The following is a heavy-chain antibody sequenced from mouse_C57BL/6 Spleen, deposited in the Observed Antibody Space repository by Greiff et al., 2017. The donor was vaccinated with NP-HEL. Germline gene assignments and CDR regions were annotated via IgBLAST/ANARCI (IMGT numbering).Heavy chain of an antibody. J-gene: IGHJ4*01. CDR3: TRDRPYDGYYHYYAMDY. CDR1: GFTFSSYA. Sequence: EVQLVESGEGLVKPGGSLKLSCAASGFTFSSYAMSWVRQTPEKRLEWVAYISSGGDYIYYADTVKGRFTISRDNARNTLYLQMSSLKSEDTAMYYCTRDRPYDGYYHYYAMDYWGQGTSVTVSS. D-gene: IGHD2-3*01. V-gene: IGHV5-9-1*02. CDR2: ISSGGDYI.